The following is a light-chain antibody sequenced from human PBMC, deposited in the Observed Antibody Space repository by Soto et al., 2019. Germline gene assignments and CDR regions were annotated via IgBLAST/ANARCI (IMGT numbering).Light chain of an antibody. CDR3: QQYNNWGPQT. Sequence: EIVMTQSPATLSVSPGERATLSCRASQSVSSNLAWYQQKPGQAPRLLIYGASTRATGIPARFSGSGSGTEFTLTISSLQSEDFAVYYCQQYNNWGPQTFGQGTKVEIK. CDR1: QSVSSN. V-gene: IGKV3-15*01. CDR2: GAS. J-gene: IGKJ1*01.